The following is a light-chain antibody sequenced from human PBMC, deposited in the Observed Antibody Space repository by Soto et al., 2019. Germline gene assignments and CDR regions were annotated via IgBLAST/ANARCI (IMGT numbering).Light chain of an antibody. CDR2: GAS. Sequence: EIVLTQSPGTLSLSPGERATLSCRASHSVSSSYLAWYQQKPGQAPRLLIYGASSRATSIPDRFSGSGSGTDFTLSISRLEPEDFAVYYCQHYDGTLTFGGGTKVEIK. CDR3: QHYDGTLT. V-gene: IGKV3-20*01. CDR1: HSVSSSY. J-gene: IGKJ4*01.